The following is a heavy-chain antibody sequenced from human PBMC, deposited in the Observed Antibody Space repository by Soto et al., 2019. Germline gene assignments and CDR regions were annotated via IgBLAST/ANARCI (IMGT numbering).Heavy chain of an antibody. V-gene: IGHV3-11*04. CDR3: ARNKYYYGSGSYFYYYGMDV. J-gene: IGHJ6*02. D-gene: IGHD3-10*01. CDR1: GFTFSDYY. Sequence: GALRLSCAASGFTFSDYYMSWIRQAPGKGLEWVSYISSSGSTIYYADSVKGRFTISRDNAKNSLYLQMNSLRAEDTAVYYCARNKYYYGSGSYFYYYGMDVWGQGTTVTVSS. CDR2: ISSSGSTI.